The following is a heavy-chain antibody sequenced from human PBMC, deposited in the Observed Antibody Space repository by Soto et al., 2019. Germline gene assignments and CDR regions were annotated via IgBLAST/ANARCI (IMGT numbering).Heavy chain of an antibody. V-gene: IGHV3-30*18. CDR3: AKDIVRYAYGACDN. Sequence: QVQLVESGGAVVQPGKSLRLSCAASGFTFSSYGMYWIRQAPGKGLEWVAAISYDGSNKFHADSVKGRFTISRDNSQNTLYLQMNSLSTEDTAVYYCAKDIVRYAYGACDNWGQGALVTGSS. D-gene: IGHD5-18*01. CDR1: GFTFSSYG. CDR2: ISYDGSNK. J-gene: IGHJ4*02.